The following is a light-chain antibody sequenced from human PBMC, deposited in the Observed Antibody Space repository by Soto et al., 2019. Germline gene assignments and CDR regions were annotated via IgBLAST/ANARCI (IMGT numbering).Light chain of an antibody. J-gene: IGKJ1*01. CDR1: RSVSDSSNNQNY. Sequence: CNFNRSVSDSSNNQNYLAWYQQKPGQPPKMRIYWASTRESGVPDRFSGSWSGTDFTLTSSSLQAEDVAGYYCLQYYSTRTFGQGTKVDIK. V-gene: IGKV4-1*01. CDR3: LQYYSTRT. CDR2: WAS.